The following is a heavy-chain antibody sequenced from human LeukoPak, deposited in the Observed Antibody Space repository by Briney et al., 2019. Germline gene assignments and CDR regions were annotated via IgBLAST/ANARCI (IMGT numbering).Heavy chain of an antibody. Sequence: SVQVSCKASGGTFSSYAISWVRQAPGQGLESMGGIIPIFGTANYAQKLQGRVTMTTDTSTSTAYMELRSLRSDDTAVYYCARGDSSGYSIDYWGQGTLVTVSS. D-gene: IGHD3-22*01. CDR1: GGTFSSYA. CDR2: IIPIFGTA. V-gene: IGHV1-69*05. CDR3: ARGDSSGYSIDY. J-gene: IGHJ4*02.